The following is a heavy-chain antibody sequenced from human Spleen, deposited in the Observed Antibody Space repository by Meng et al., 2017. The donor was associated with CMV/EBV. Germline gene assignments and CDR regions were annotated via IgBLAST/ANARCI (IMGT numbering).Heavy chain of an antibody. J-gene: IGHJ4*02. V-gene: IGHV1-69*05. Sequence: SGGTFTSYAIKWVRQAPGQGLEWMGGLIPIFGTANYAQKFQGRVTITTDESTRTTYMELSSLRSEDTAMYYCAKGSSGYQSHLFDSWGQGTLVTVSS. CDR1: GGTFTSYA. D-gene: IGHD3-22*01. CDR3: AKGSSGYQSHLFDS. CDR2: LIPIFGTA.